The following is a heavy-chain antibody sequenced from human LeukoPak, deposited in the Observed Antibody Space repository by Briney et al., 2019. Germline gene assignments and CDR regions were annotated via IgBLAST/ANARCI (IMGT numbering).Heavy chain of an antibody. CDR3: ARTYYNILTGYYRDRFDP. CDR1: GGSFSGYY. J-gene: IGHJ5*02. D-gene: IGHD3-9*01. V-gene: IGHV4-39*01. CDR2: IYYSGST. Sequence: SETLSLTCAVYGGSFSGYYWGRIRQPPGKGLEWIGSIYYSGSTYYNPSLKIRLTISVDTSKNQFSLKLSSVTAADTAVYYCARTYYNILTGYYRDRFDPWGQGTLVTVSS.